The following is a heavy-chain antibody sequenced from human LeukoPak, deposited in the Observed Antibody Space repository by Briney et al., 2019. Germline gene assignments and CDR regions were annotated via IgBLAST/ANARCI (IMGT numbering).Heavy chain of an antibody. CDR1: GFTFSSYG. J-gene: IGHJ4*02. CDR2: IRYDGSNK. CDR3: ARVRLYGSGSYYSDY. Sequence: PGGSLRLSCAASGFTFSSYGMHWVRQAPGKGLEWVAFIRYDGSNKYYADSVKGRFTISRDNSKNTLYLQMNSLRAEDTAVYYCARVRLYGSGSYYSDYWGQGTLVTVSS. V-gene: IGHV3-30*02. D-gene: IGHD3-10*01.